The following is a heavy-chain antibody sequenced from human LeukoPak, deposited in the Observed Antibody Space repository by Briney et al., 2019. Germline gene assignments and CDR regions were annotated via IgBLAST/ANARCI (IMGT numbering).Heavy chain of an antibody. CDR2: ISAYNGNT. CDR3: ARKGDYWNDGAY. CDR1: GYTFTLYG. Sequence: ASVTVSCKTSGYTFTLYGITWVRQAPGQGLEWMGWISAYNGNTNYAQKLQGRVTMTTDTSTRTAYMELRSLRSDDTAVYYCARKGDYWNDGAYWGQGTLVTVSS. J-gene: IGHJ4*02. V-gene: IGHV1-18*01. D-gene: IGHD1-1*01.